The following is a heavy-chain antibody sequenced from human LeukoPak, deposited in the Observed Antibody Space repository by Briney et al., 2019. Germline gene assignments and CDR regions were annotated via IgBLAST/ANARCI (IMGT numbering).Heavy chain of an antibody. V-gene: IGHV3-66*02. Sequence: GGSLRLSCAASGFSASTNFMSWVRQAPGKGQEWVSSFYRGGSTRYVDSVKGRFTTSRDHSKNTMYLQMNSLRVEDTAVYYCARYYDSSGYTQGAFDIWGQGTMVTVS. CDR1: GFSASTNF. D-gene: IGHD3-22*01. CDR2: FYRGGST. CDR3: ARYYDSSGYTQGAFDI. J-gene: IGHJ3*02.